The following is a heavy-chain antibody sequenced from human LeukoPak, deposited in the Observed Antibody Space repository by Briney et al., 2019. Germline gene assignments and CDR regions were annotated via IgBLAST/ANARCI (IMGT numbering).Heavy chain of an antibody. J-gene: IGHJ4*02. CDR3: ARDGGYDFWSGYYQDY. V-gene: IGHV1-69*13. CDR1: GGTFSSYA. CDR2: IIPIFGTA. D-gene: IGHD3-3*01. Sequence: SVKVSCKASGGTFSSYAISWVRQAPGQGLEWMGGIIPIFGTANYAQKFQGRVTITADESTSTAYMELSSLRSEDTAVYYCARDGGYDFWSGYYQDYWGQGTLVTVSS.